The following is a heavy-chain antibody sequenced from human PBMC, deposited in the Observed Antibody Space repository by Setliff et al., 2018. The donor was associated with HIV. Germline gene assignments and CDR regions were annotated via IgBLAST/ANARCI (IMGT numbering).Heavy chain of an antibody. V-gene: IGHV3-7*03. CDR3: ARGTSVRWERRGGFEP. D-gene: IGHD1-26*01. CDR2: IKQDGIEK. Sequence: TGGSLRLSCVASGFTFSNYWMAWLRQAPGKGLEWVANIKQDGIEKIYVDSVEGRFTISRDNARNSLDLQMNSLRAEDTAIYYCARGTSVRWERRGGFEPWGQGTLVTVSS. J-gene: IGHJ5*02. CDR1: GFTFSNYW.